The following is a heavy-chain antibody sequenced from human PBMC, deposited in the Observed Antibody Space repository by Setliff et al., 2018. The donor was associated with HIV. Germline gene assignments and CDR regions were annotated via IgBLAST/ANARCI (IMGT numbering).Heavy chain of an antibody. CDR2: IKEDGSEK. V-gene: IGHV3-7*03. D-gene: IGHD3-16*01. J-gene: IGHJ4*02. Sequence: PGGSLRLSCAASGITFSRSAMSWVRQAPGKGLEWVANIKEDGSEKYYVDSVKGRFTVSRDNAENSVYLQMNGLRVDDTALYYCTRDGGEYWGEGTLVTVSS. CDR3: TRDGGEY. CDR1: GITFSRSA.